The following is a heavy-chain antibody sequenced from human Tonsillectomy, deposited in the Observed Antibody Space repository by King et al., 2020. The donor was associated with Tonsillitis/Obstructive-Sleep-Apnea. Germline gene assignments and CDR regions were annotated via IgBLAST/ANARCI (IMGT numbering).Heavy chain of an antibody. CDR2: INPSGGST. V-gene: IGHV1-46*01. J-gene: IGHJ5*02. CDR3: ARVSEPRGNWFDP. CDR1: GYTFTSYY. Sequence: QLVQSGAEVKKPGASGKGSCKASGYTFTSYYMHWVRQAPGQGLEWMGIINPSGGSTSYAQKFQGRVTMTRDTSTSTVYMELSSLRSEDTAVYYCARVSEPRGNWFDPWGQGTLVTVSS. D-gene: IGHD1-14*01.